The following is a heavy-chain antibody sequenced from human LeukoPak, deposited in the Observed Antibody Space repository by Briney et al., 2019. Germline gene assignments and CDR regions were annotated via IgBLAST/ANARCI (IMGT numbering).Heavy chain of an antibody. J-gene: IGHJ6*02. D-gene: IGHD4-17*01. V-gene: IGHV1-24*01. CDR2: FDPEDGET. Sequence: ASVKVSCKASGYTFTSYGISWVRQAPGKGLEWMGGFDPEDGETIYAQKFQGRVTMTEDTSTDTAYMELSSLRSEDTAVYYCATDSVAVTTEPKYYGMDVWGQGTTVTVSS. CDR1: GYTFTSYG. CDR3: ATDSVAVTTEPKYYGMDV.